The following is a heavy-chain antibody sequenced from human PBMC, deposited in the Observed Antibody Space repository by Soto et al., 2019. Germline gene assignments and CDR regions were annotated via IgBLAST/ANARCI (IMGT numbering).Heavy chain of an antibody. CDR3: AKDMHYGLGARYYFCYVDV. V-gene: IGHV3-9*01. Sequence: EVQLVESGGGLVQPGRSLRLSCAASGFTFDDYAMHWVRQAPGKGLEWVSGISWNSGSIGYADSVKGRFTISRDNAKNSLYLQMNSLRAEDTALYYCAKDMHYGLGARYYFCYVDVWGKGTTVTVSS. CDR1: GFTFDDYA. D-gene: IGHD3-10*01. CDR2: ISWNSGSI. J-gene: IGHJ6*03.